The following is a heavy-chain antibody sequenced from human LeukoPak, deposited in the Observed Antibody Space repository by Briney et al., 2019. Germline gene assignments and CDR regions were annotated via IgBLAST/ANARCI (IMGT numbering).Heavy chain of an antibody. CDR2: IKQDGSEK. Sequence: GGSLRLSCAASGFTFSSYWMSWVRQAPGKGLEWVANIKQDGSEKYYVDSVKGRFTVSRDNAQNSLYLQLNSLRVEDRAVYFCARDHEEGNYGMDVWGQGTTVTVSS. J-gene: IGHJ6*02. CDR3: ARDHEEGNYGMDV. V-gene: IGHV3-7*01. CDR1: GFTFSSYW. D-gene: IGHD3-10*01.